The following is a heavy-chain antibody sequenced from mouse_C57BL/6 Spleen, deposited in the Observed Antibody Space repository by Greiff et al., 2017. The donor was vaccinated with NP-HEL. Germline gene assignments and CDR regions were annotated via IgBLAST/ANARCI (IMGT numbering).Heavy chain of an antibody. CDR2: IDPSDSYT. Sequence: QVQLQQPGAELVKPGASVKLSCKASGYTFTSYWMQWVKQRPGQGLEWIGEIDPSDSYTNYNQKFKGKATLTVDTSSSTAYMQLSSLTSEDSAVYYCARYDYRGYYAMDYWGQGTSVTVSS. J-gene: IGHJ4*01. V-gene: IGHV1-50*01. CDR1: GYTFTSYW. CDR3: ARYDYRGYYAMDY. D-gene: IGHD5-5*01.